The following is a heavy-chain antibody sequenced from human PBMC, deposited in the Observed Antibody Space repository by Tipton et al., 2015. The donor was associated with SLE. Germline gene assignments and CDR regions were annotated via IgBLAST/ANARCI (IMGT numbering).Heavy chain of an antibody. Sequence: TLSLTCTVSGGSISSYYRSWVRQPPGKGLEWIGYIYYSGSTNYNPSLKSRVTISVDTSKNQFSLKLSSVTAADTAVYYCARVDELLFDYWGQGTLVTVSS. J-gene: IGHJ4*02. CDR2: IYYSGST. CDR1: GGSISSYY. D-gene: IGHD1-26*01. V-gene: IGHV4-59*01. CDR3: ARVDELLFDY.